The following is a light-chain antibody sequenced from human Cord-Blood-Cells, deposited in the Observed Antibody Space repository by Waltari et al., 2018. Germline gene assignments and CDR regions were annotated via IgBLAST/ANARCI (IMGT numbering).Light chain of an antibody. V-gene: IGLV2-8*01. CDR1: SSDVGGYNY. CDR3: SSYAGSNNPVV. Sequence: QSALTQPPSASGSPGQSVTISCTGTSSDVGGYNYVSWYQQHPGKAPKLMIYAVSKRPSWVPDRFSGSKSGNTASLTVSGLQAEDEADYYCSSYAGSNNPVVFGGGTKLTVL. J-gene: IGLJ2*01. CDR2: AVS.